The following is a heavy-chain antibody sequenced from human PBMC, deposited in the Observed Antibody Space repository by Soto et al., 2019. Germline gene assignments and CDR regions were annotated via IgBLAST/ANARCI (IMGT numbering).Heavy chain of an antibody. V-gene: IGHV4-39*01. Sequence: SETLSLTRTLSGGSISNSRYYWGWIRPPPGKGLEWIGSIYYSWSTYYNPSLKSRVTISVDTSKPQFSLKLSSVTAADTAVYYCARLLTMVRGVGYCYYMDVWGKVTTVTVSS. CDR1: GGSISNSRYY. J-gene: IGHJ6*03. D-gene: IGHD3-10*01. CDR2: IYYSWST. CDR3: ARLLTMVRGVGYCYYMDV.